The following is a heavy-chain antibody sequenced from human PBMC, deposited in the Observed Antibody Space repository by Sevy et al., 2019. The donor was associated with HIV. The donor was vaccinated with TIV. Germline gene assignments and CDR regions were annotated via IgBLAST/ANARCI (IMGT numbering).Heavy chain of an antibody. D-gene: IGHD3-16*01. CDR2: IWYDGTNK. CDR1: GFSISGYG. CDR3: ARDLPHLLPWELSRGSDY. Sequence: GGSLRLSCAASGFSISGYGMHWVRQAPGKGLEWVAVIWYDGTNKEYADSVKGRFTISRDSSKNTIYLEMNSLRPEDTAVYYCARDLPHLLPWELSRGSDYWGQGTLVTVSS. J-gene: IGHJ4*02. V-gene: IGHV3-33*01.